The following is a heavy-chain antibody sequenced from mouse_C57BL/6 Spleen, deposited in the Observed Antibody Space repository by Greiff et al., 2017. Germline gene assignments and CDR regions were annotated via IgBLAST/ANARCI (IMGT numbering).Heavy chain of an antibody. V-gene: IGHV2-2*01. CDR1: GFTLTSYG. Sequence: QVQLQQSGPGLVQPSQSLSITCTVSGFTLTSYGVHWVRQSPGKGLEWLGVIWSGGSTDYNAAFISRLSISKDNSKSQVFFKMNSLQADDTAIYYCARKGSKGYFDVWGTGTTLTVSS. J-gene: IGHJ1*03. D-gene: IGHD1-1*01. CDR3: ARKGSKGYFDV. CDR2: IWSGGST.